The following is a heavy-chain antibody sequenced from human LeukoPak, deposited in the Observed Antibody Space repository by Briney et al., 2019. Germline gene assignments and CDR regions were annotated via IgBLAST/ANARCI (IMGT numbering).Heavy chain of an antibody. J-gene: IGHJ4*02. CDR3: ARVLRDGSGSYYYFFDY. CDR1: GFTVSSNY. CDR2: TNTVGTT. D-gene: IGHD3-10*01. V-gene: IGHV3-53*01. Sequence: GGSLRLSCAASGFTVSSNYMSWVRQAPGKGLEWVSVTNTVGTTYYADSVKGRFTISRDNSKNTLYLQMDSLRAEDTAVYYCARVLRDGSGSYYYFFDYWGQGTLVTVSS.